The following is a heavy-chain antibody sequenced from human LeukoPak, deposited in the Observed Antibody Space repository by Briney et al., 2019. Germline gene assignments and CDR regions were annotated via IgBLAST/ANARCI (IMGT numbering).Heavy chain of an antibody. V-gene: IGHV3-23*01. CDR3: ANLNSILTMGSCY. D-gene: IGHD4/OR15-4a*01. J-gene: IGHJ4*02. CDR2: ISGSGGST. CDR1: GFTFSSYA. Sequence: PGGSLRLSCAASGFTFSSYAMSWVRQAPGKGLEWVSAISGSGGSTYYADSVKGRFTISRDNSKNTLYLQMSSLRAEDTAVYYCANLNSILTMGSCYWGQGTLVTVSP.